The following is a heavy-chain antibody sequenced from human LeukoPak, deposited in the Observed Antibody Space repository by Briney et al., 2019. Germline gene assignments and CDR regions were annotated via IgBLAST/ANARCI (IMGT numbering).Heavy chain of an antibody. CDR1: GFSIASSGVG. J-gene: IGHJ4*02. CDR3: ARKRSSFYREFDH. CDR2: IYGDDDK. D-gene: IGHD2-15*01. V-gene: IGHV2-5*02. Sequence: SGPTLVKPAQTLTLTCTLSGFSIASSGVGVGWIRQPPGKALEWLALIYGDDDKYYSPSLKSRLTITKDTSKNHVVLTMTNMDPVDTATYHCARKRSSFYREFDHWGQGTLVTVSS.